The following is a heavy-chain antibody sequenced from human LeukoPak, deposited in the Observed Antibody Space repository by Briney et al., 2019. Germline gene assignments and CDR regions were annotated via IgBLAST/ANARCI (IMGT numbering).Heavy chain of an antibody. CDR3: ARVNAAAGN. V-gene: IGHV3-64*01. D-gene: IGHD6-13*01. Sequence: GGSLRLSCAASGFTFSSYAMHWVRQAPGKGLEYVSAISSNGGSTYYANSVKGRFTISRDNSKNTLYLQMGSLRAEDMAVYYCARVNAAAGNWGQGTLVTVSS. J-gene: IGHJ4*02. CDR2: ISSNGGST. CDR1: GFTFSSYA.